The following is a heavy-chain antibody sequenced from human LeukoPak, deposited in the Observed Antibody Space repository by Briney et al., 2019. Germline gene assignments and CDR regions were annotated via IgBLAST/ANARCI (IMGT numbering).Heavy chain of an antibody. CDR1: GGSISSSSYY. Sequence: PSETLSLTCTVSGGSISSSSYYWGWIRQPPGTGLEWIGSIYYSGSTYYNPSLKSRVTISVDTSKNQFSLKLSSVTAADTAVYYCARDTYYDFWSGYYMGSAKYYFDYWGQGTLVTVSS. J-gene: IGHJ4*02. V-gene: IGHV4-39*07. D-gene: IGHD3-3*01. CDR3: ARDTYYDFWSGYYMGSAKYYFDY. CDR2: IYYSGST.